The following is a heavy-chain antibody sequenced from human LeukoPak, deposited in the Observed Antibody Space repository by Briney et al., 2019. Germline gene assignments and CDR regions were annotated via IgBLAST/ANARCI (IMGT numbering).Heavy chain of an antibody. CDR2: IWYDGSNK. D-gene: IGHD3-10*01. J-gene: IGHJ4*02. Sequence: GGSLRLSCAASRFTFSRYGMHWVRQAPGKGLEWVAVIWYDGSNKYYADSVKGRFTISRDNSKNTLYLQMNSLRAEDTAVYYCARDRAITMEGIYCFDYWGQGSLVIVSS. CDR1: RFTFSRYG. CDR3: ARDRAITMEGIYCFDY. V-gene: IGHV3-33*01.